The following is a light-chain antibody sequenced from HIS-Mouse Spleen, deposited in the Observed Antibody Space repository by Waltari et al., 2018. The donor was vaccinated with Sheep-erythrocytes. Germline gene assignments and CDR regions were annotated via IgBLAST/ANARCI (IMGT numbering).Light chain of an antibody. CDR3: SSYAGSNNWV. CDR2: EVS. Sequence: QSALTQPPSASGSPGQSVTISCTGTSSDVGGYNYVSWYQQHPGKAPKLMIYEVSKRPSGVPDRVSGSKSGKTASLTVSGLQAEDEADYYCSSYAGSNNWVFGGGTKLTVL. V-gene: IGLV2-8*01. J-gene: IGLJ3*02. CDR1: SSDVGGYNY.